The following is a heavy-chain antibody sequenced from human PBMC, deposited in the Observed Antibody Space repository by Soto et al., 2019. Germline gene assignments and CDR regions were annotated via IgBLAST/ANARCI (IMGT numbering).Heavy chain of an antibody. D-gene: IGHD1-1*01. Sequence: PSETLSLTCTVSGASISGFYCSWIRKSAWKGLEWIGRIYATGTTDYNPSLKSRVMMSVDTSKKQFSLKLRPVTAADRAVYYCVRDGTKALRDWFDPWGQG. J-gene: IGHJ5*01. CDR2: IYATGTT. CDR1: GASISGFY. V-gene: IGHV4-4*07. CDR3: VRDGTKALRDWFDP.